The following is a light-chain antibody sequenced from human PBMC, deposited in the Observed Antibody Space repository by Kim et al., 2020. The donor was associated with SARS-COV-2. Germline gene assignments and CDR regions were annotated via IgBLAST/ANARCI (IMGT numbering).Light chain of an antibody. V-gene: IGLV4-69*01. CDR1: SGHSSYA. CDR3: QTWGTGLRV. J-gene: IGLJ3*02. Sequence: QLVLTQSPSASASLGASVKLTCTLSSGHSSYAIAWHQQQPEKGPRYLMKLNSDGSHSKGDGNPGRFSGSSSGAERYLTISSLQSEDEANSYCQTWGTGLRVFGGGTQLTVL. CDR2: LNSDGSH.